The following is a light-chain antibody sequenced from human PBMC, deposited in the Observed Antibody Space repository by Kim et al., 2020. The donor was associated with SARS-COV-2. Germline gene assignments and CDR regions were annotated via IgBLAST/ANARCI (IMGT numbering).Light chain of an antibody. V-gene: IGLV2-14*01. CDR3: SPYTSSSTPYV. J-gene: IGLJ1*01. CDR1: SSSVVGYNS. CDR2: EVN. Sequence: SMCFSCTGVSSSVVGYNSVSWYQQHPGKAPKILIYEVNNRPSGVSNRFSVSKSNNTASLTISGIQAEDEADYYCSPYTSSSTPYVFGTGTKVTVL.